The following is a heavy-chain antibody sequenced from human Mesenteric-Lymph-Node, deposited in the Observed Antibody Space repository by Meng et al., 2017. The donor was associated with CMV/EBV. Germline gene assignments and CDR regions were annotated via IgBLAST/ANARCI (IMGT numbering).Heavy chain of an antibody. CDR3: AKEGGRGAYFDY. D-gene: IGHD2-15*01. V-gene: IGHV3-33*06. Sequence: WAGSGVTFSSDGMNWVRQAPGKGLEWVAVIWYDGSNKYYADSVKGRFTISRDNSKNTLYLQMNSLRAEDTAVYYCAKEGGRGAYFDYWGQGTLVTVSS. CDR1: GVTFSSDG. CDR2: IWYDGSNK. J-gene: IGHJ4*02.